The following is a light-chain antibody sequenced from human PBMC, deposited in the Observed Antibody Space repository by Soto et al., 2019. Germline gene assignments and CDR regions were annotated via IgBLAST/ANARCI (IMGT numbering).Light chain of an antibody. J-gene: IGKJ1*01. CDR2: GAS. CDR3: QQYNNWPRT. V-gene: IGKV3-15*01. Sequence: EILMTPSPSTLAVSAGERAPLSCRASQSVSSNLAWYQQKPGQAPRLLIYGASTRATGIPARFSGSGSGTEVTLAISSLPSEDFEVYYCQQYNNWPRTFGQGTKVDIK. CDR1: QSVSSN.